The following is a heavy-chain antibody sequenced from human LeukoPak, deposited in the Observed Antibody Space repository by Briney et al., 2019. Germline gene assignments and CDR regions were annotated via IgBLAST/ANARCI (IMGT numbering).Heavy chain of an antibody. J-gene: IGHJ4*02. CDR2: IDPNSGGT. V-gene: IGHV1-2*02. D-gene: IGHD3-22*01. CDR1: GYTFTGYY. CDR3: VRSSYDSSLRFDDY. Sequence: GASVKVSCKASGYTFTGYYMHWVRQAPGQGLEWMGWIDPNSGGTNYAQNFQGGVTMTRDTSINTAYMELSRLRSDDTAVYYCVRSSYDSSLRFDDYWGQGTLVTVSS.